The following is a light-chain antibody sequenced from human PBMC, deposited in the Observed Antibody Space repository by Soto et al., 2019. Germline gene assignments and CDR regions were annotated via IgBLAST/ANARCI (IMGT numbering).Light chain of an antibody. CDR1: GSDVGGYNY. V-gene: IGLV2-11*01. Sequence: QSALTQPRSVSGSPGQSVTISCTGTGSDVGGYNYVSWYQQYPGKAPKLMIYDVSKRPSGVPDRFSGSKSGNTASLTISGLQAEDEADYYCCSYAGSYTYVFGTGTKLTVL. CDR3: CSYAGSYTYV. CDR2: DVS. J-gene: IGLJ1*01.